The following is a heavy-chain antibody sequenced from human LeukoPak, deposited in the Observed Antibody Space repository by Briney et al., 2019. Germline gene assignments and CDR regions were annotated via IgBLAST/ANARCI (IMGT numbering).Heavy chain of an antibody. D-gene: IGHD3-10*01. CDR1: GYTFTGYY. J-gene: IGHJ5*02. CDR3: ARGGSYYGSGSYNWFDP. V-gene: IGHV1-2*02. CDR2: INPNSGGT. Sequence: ASVKVSCKASGYTFTGYYMHWVRQAPGQGLEWMGWINPNSGGTNYAQKFQGRVTMTRDTSISTAYMELSRLRCDDTAVYSCARGGSYYGSGSYNWFDPWGQGTLVTVSS.